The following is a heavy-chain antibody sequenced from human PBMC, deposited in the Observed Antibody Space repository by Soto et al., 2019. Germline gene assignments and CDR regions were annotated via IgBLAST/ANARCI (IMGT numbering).Heavy chain of an antibody. CDR2: IIPIFGTA. J-gene: IGHJ3*02. CDR1: GGTFSSYA. CDR3: ATGYCSSTSCYWTHAFDI. Sequence: AASVKVSCKASGGTFSSYAISWVRQAPGQGLEWMGGIIPIFGTANYAQKFQGRVTITADESTSTAYMELSSLRSEDTAVYYCATGYCSSTSCYWTHAFDIWGQGTMVTVSS. D-gene: IGHD2-2*03. V-gene: IGHV1-69*13.